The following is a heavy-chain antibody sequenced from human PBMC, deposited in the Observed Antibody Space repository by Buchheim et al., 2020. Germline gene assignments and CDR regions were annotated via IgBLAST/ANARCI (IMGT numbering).Heavy chain of an antibody. CDR1: GFTFSSYW. CDR2: IKQDGSEK. J-gene: IGHJ6*02. V-gene: IGHV3-7*01. CDR3: ARRPKTWIQLWPHYYYGMDV. Sequence: EVQLVESGGGLVQPGGSLRLSCAASGFTFSSYWMSWVRQAPGKGLEWVANIKQDGSEKYYVDYVKGRFTISRDNAKNSLYLQMNSLRAEDTAVYYCARRPKTWIQLWPHYYYGMDVWGQGTT. D-gene: IGHD5-18*01.